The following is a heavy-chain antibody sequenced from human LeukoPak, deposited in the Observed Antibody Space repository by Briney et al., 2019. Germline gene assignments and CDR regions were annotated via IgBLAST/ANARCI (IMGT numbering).Heavy chain of an antibody. V-gene: IGHV3-23*01. CDR3: ANAMYYDILTGFPHEEDY. J-gene: IGHJ4*02. Sequence: PGGSLRLSCTASGFTFSNYAMSWVRQAPGKGLEWVSAISGSGISTYYAESLKTRFTISRDNSKNTLYLQMNSLRAADTALYYCANAMYYDILTGFPHEEDYWGQGTQVTVSS. CDR1: GFTFSNYA. CDR2: ISGSGIST. D-gene: IGHD3-9*01.